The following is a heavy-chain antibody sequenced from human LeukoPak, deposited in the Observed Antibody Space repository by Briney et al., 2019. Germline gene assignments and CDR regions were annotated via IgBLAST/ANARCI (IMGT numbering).Heavy chain of an antibody. CDR2: ISGSGGST. J-gene: IGHJ4*02. CDR1: GVTFSSYS. V-gene: IGHV3-23*01. Sequence: PGGSLRLSCAASGVTFSSYSMNWVRQAPGKGLVWVSDISGSGGSTYYADSVKGRFTISRDNSKNTLYLQMNRLRAEDTAVYYCAKRGLAAALFRWGQGTLVTVSS. D-gene: IGHD6-13*01. CDR3: AKRGLAAALFR.